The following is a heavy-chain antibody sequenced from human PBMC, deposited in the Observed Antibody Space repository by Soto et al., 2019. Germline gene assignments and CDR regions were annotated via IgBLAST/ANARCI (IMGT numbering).Heavy chain of an antibody. CDR2: IWYDGSNK. CDR1: GFTFSSCA. D-gene: IGHD5-12*01. CDR3: ARDPVSGLQFSPDY. J-gene: IGHJ4*02. V-gene: IGHV3-33*08. Sequence: PGGSLRLSCAASGFTFSSCAMHWVRQAPGKGLEWVAVIWYDGSNKYYADSVKGRFTISRDNSKNTLYLQMNSLRAEDTAVYYCARDPVSGLQFSPDYWGQGTLVTVSS.